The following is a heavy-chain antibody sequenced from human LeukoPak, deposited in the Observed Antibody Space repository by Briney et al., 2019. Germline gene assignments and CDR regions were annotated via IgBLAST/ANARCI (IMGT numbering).Heavy chain of an antibody. CDR1: GGSISSSSNF. Sequence: SETLSLTCTVSGGSISSSSNFWGWIRQPPGKGLEWIGSISYSGSTYYNPSLKSRVTISVDTSKNQFSLKLSSVTAADTAVYYCARIVGIAVAGTFWFDPWGQGTLVTVSS. V-gene: IGHV4-39*01. J-gene: IGHJ5*02. CDR3: ARIVGIAVAGTFWFDP. D-gene: IGHD6-19*01. CDR2: ISYSGST.